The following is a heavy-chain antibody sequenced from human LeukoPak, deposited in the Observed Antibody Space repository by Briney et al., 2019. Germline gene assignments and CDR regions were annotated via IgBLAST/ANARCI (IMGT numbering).Heavy chain of an antibody. D-gene: IGHD3-22*01. J-gene: IGHJ4*02. CDR1: GFTFSSYV. V-gene: IGHV3-23*01. CDR3: ARESYDSSGYHFDY. CDR2: ISGSGGAT. Sequence: GGSLRLSCAASGFTFSSYVMDWVRQTPRKGLEWVSGISGSGGATYYADSVKGRFTISRDNAKNALYLQMNSLRAEDTAVYYCARESYDSSGYHFDYWGQGTLVTVSS.